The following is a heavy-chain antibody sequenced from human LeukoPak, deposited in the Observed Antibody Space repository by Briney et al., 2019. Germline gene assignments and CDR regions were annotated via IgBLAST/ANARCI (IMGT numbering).Heavy chain of an antibody. CDR1: GFTFSSYW. Sequence: GGSLRLPCAASGFTFSSYWMSWVRQAPGKGLEWVANIKQDGSEKYYVDSVKGRFTISRDNAKNSLYLQMNSLRAEDTAVYYCARGIAAAGYFFDYWGQGTLVTVSS. D-gene: IGHD6-13*01. V-gene: IGHV3-7*04. J-gene: IGHJ4*02. CDR3: ARGIAAAGYFFDY. CDR2: IKQDGSEK.